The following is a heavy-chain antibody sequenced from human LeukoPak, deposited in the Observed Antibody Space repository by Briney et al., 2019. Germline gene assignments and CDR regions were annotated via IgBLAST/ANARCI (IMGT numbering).Heavy chain of an antibody. Sequence: PGGSLRLSCAASGFTFSSYGMHWVRQAPGKGLEWVAVISYDGSNKYYVDSVKGRFTVSRDNSKNTLHLQMNSLRAEDTAVYYCARGSSSWSPFDYWGQGTLVTVSS. CDR3: ARGSSSWSPFDY. CDR2: ISYDGSNK. CDR1: GFTFSSYG. V-gene: IGHV3-30*03. D-gene: IGHD6-13*01. J-gene: IGHJ4*02.